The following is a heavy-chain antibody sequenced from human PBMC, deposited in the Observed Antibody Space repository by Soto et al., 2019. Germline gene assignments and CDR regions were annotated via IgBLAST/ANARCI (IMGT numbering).Heavy chain of an antibody. CDR3: ARAFGYSSTWFARNWFDP. CDR2: ISGSGDRT. Sequence: GGSLRLSCAASGLTFTNSAMRWVRQAPGKGLEWVSAISGSGDRTSYVDSVKGRFTISRDDSTNTLYLQMSSVRAEDTAVYYCARAFGYSSTWFARNWFDPWGQGTLVTVSS. J-gene: IGHJ5*02. D-gene: IGHD6-13*01. V-gene: IGHV3-23*01. CDR1: GLTFTNSA.